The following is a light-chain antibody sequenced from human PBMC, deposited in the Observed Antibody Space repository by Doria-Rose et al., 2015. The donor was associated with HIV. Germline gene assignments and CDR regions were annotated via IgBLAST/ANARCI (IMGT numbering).Light chain of an antibody. CDR1: QSISSN. Sequence: EIVMTQSPATLSVSPGKRATLSCRASQSISSNLAWYQQKPGQAPRLPIYGASTRATGIPARFSASGSGTEFTLTISSIQSEDFAVYYCQQYNTWPRTFGQGTKLEIK. J-gene: IGKJ2*01. CDR3: QQYNTWPRT. V-gene: IGKV3-15*01. CDR2: GAS.